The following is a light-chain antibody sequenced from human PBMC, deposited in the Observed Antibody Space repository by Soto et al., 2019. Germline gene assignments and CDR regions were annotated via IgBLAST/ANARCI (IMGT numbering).Light chain of an antibody. CDR1: QSLLHVNGYNY. CDR3: MQALQTPYT. Sequence: DIVVTQSPLSLSVTPGEPASISCRSSQSLLHVNGYNYFDWYLQKPGQSPQLLIYLGSNRASGVPDRFSGSGSGTDCTLKISRVEAADVGVYYCMQALQTPYTFGQGTKLEIK. J-gene: IGKJ2*01. V-gene: IGKV2-28*01. CDR2: LGS.